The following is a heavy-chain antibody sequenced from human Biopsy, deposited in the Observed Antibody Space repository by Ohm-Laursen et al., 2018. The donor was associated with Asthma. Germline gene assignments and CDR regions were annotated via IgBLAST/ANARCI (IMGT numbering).Heavy chain of an antibody. D-gene: IGHD6-13*01. J-gene: IGHJ5*02. V-gene: IGHV4-59*01. CDR1: PGSINDYY. CDR3: ARATSTWSQSGPHFFDH. CDR2: VHSSGST. Sequence: SETLSLTCTVSPGSINDYYWNWIRQFPGKGLEWTGYVHSSGSTRFNPSLKSRVTVSVDTSVDQVSLKLSSVSAADTAIYYCARATSTWSQSGPHFFDHWGPGTLVTVSS.